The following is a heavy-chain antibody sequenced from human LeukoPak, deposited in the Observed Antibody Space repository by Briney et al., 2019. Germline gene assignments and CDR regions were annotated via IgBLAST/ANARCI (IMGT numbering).Heavy chain of an antibody. V-gene: IGHV4-61*01. Sequence: PSETLSLTCTVSGGSVSSINYYWSWIRQPPGKGLEWVGSLSYSVHSDYNPSLKSRVTISVDTSKNQFSLRLSSVTAADTAIYYCARVAVAGTGPDYWGQGTLVTVSS. D-gene: IGHD6-13*01. CDR3: ARVAVAGTGPDY. CDR2: LSYSVHS. CDR1: GGSVSSINYY. J-gene: IGHJ4*02.